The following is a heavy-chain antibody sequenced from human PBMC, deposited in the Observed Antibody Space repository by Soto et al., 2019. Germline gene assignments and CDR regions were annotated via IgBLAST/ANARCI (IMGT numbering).Heavy chain of an antibody. D-gene: IGHD6-19*01. CDR3: ARGRWVAVAGRFDY. J-gene: IGHJ4*02. Sequence: SETLSLTCAVYGGSFSGYYWSWIRQPPGKGLEWIGEINHSGSTNYNPSLKSRVTISVDTSKNQFSLKLSSVTAADTAVYYCARGRWVAVAGRFDYWGQGTLVTVSS. CDR2: INHSGST. CDR1: GGSFSGYY. V-gene: IGHV4-34*01.